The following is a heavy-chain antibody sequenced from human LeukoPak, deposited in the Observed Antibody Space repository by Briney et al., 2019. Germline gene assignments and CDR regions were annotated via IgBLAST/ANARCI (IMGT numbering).Heavy chain of an antibody. V-gene: IGHV1-69*13. Sequence: GASVKVSCKASGGTFSNYAISWVRQAPGQVLEWRGGIIPIFGTANYAQKFQGRVTITADESTSTAYMELSSLRSEDTAVYYCARAAAAAGGDYYYYYGMDVWGQGTTVTVSS. CDR2: IIPIFGTA. J-gene: IGHJ6*02. CDR3: ARAAAAAGGDYYYYYGMDV. CDR1: GGTFSNYA. D-gene: IGHD6-13*01.